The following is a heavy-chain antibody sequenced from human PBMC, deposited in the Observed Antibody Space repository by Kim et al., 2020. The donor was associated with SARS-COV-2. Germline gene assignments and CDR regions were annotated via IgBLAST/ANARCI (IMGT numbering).Heavy chain of an antibody. Sequence: SETLSLTCAVYGGSFSGYYWSWIRQPPGKGLEWIGEINHSGSTNYNPSLKSRVTISVDTSKNQFSLKLSSVTAADTAVYYCASNGITGIGFVRSATPGEDYWGQGTLVTVSS. D-gene: IGHD1-20*01. CDR3: ASNGITGIGFVRSATPGEDY. CDR2: INHSGST. J-gene: IGHJ4*02. V-gene: IGHV4-34*01. CDR1: GGSFSGYY.